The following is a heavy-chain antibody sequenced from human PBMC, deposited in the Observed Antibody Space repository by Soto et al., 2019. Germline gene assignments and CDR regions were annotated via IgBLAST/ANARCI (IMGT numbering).Heavy chain of an antibody. Sequence: QAQLQQGGAGLLKPSETLSLTCVVYGGSFSGYYWTWIRQPPGKGPEWIGEINHNGNTNYNPSLKSRVTIVVDTSKKQVSLSLISVTAADAAVYCCARGSRRYCSGATCHYYNGMDVWGQGTTVTVSS. CDR2: INHNGNT. CDR3: ARGSRRYCSGATCHYYNGMDV. J-gene: IGHJ6*02. CDR1: GGSFSGYY. D-gene: IGHD2-15*01. V-gene: IGHV4-34*01.